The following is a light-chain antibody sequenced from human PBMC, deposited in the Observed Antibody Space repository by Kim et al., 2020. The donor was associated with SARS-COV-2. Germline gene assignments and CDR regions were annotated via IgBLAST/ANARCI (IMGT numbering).Light chain of an antibody. Sequence: EIVLTQSPATLSLSPGERATLSCRASQSISSYLAWYQQKPGQPPRLLIYDASNRATGIPARFSGSGSGTDFTLTISSLEPEDFAVYHCQQYEDWPPWTFGQGTKVDIK. J-gene: IGKJ1*01. CDR1: QSISSY. V-gene: IGKV3-11*01. CDR3: QQYEDWPPWT. CDR2: DAS.